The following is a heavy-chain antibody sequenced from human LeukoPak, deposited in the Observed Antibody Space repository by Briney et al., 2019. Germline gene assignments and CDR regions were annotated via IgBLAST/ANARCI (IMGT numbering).Heavy chain of an antibody. Sequence: GGSLRLSCAASGFTFSSYWMHWVRQAPGKGLVWVSRINSDGSSIRYADSVKVRFTISRDNAKNTLYLQMNSLRAEDTAVYYCARPDYGDHRFDSWGQGTLVTVSS. D-gene: IGHD4-17*01. V-gene: IGHV3-74*01. CDR1: GFTFSSYW. CDR3: ARPDYGDHRFDS. J-gene: IGHJ4*02. CDR2: INSDGSSI.